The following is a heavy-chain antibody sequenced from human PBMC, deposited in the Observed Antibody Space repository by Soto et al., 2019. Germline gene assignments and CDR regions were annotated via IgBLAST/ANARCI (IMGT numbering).Heavy chain of an antibody. J-gene: IGHJ5*02. CDR3: ARDYGSGSYPFDP. CDR2: IYYSGST. Sequence: NPSETLSLTCTVSGGSISSYYWSWIRQPPGKGLEWIGYIYYSGSTNYNPSLKSRVTISVDTSKNQFSLKLSSVTAADTAVYYCARDYGSGSYPFDPWGQGTLVTVSS. V-gene: IGHV4-59*12. CDR1: GGSISSYY. D-gene: IGHD3-10*01.